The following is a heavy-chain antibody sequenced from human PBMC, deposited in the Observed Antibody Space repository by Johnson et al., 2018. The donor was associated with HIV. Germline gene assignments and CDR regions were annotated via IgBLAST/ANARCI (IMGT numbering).Heavy chain of an antibody. CDR1: GFTFSSYA. CDR3: AKLPGGNSGFVDAFDI. J-gene: IGHJ3*02. Sequence: QMLLVESGGGVVQPGRSLRLSCAVSGFTFSSYAMHWVRQAPGTGLEWVAVISYDGSNKYYADSVKGRFTISRDNSKNTLYLQMNSLRAEDTAVYYCAKLPGGNSGFVDAFDIWGQGTMVTVSS. V-gene: IGHV3-30*18. CDR2: ISYDGSNK. D-gene: IGHD4-23*01.